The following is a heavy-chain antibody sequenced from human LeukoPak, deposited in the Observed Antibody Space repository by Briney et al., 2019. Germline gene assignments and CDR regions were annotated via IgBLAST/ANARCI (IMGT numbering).Heavy chain of an antibody. CDR3: STPSGAPTTLSPSFGA. D-gene: IGHD5-12*01. V-gene: IGHV3-15*01. CDR1: GFTFDTAW. J-gene: IGHJ5*02. CDR2: IKSETDGGTT. Sequence: GGSLRLSCAASGFTFDTAWMTWVRQAPGKGLEWVGRIKSETDGGTTDYAAPVKGRFSISRDDSRNTLYLQMNSLKTEDTAVYYCSTPSGAPTTLSPSFGAWGQGALVTVSS.